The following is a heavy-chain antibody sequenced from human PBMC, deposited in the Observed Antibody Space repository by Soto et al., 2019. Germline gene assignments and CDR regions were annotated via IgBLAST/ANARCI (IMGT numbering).Heavy chain of an antibody. J-gene: IGHJ3*02. V-gene: IGHV3-33*01. D-gene: IGHD6-13*01. CDR1: GFTFSSYG. CDR3: ARVARGVAADAFDI. Sequence: GGSLRLSCAASGFTFSSYGMHWVRQAPGKGLEWVAVIWYDGSNKYYADSVKGRFTISRDNSKNTLYLQMNSLRAEDTAVYYCARVARGVAADAFDIWGQGTMVTVSS. CDR2: IWYDGSNK.